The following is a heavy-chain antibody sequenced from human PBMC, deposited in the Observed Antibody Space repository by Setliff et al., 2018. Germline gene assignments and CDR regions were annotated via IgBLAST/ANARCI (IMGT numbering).Heavy chain of an antibody. Sequence: SETLSLTCTVSGGSISTATYYWGWVRQSPGKGLEWIGSIYWSGNTWYNPSFKSRVTISIDTSKNQFSLKRSSVTAADTAVYYCASNRAAMALDDPWGQGKLVTVSS. D-gene: IGHD5-18*01. CDR1: GGSISTATYY. J-gene: IGHJ5*02. V-gene: IGHV4-39*01. CDR3: ASNRAAMALDDP. CDR2: IYWSGNT.